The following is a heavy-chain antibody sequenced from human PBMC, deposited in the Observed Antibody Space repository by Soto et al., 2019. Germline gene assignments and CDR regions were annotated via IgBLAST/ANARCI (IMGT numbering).Heavy chain of an antibody. V-gene: IGHV1-8*01. CDR2: MNPNSGNT. Sequence: ASVKVSCKASGYTLTSYDINWVRQATGQGLEWMGWMNPNSGNTGYAQKFQGRVTMTRNTSISTAYMELSSLRSEDTAVYYCAREKHLGTIFGVVIPYYYGMDVWGQGTTVTVSS. CDR3: AREKHLGTIFGVVIPYYYGMDV. D-gene: IGHD3-3*01. J-gene: IGHJ6*02. CDR1: GYTLTSYD.